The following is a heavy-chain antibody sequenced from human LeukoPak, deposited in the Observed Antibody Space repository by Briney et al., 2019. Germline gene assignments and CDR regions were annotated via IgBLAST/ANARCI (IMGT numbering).Heavy chain of an antibody. V-gene: IGHV4-59*08. D-gene: IGHD2/OR15-2a*01. J-gene: IGHJ4*02. Sequence: PSETLSLTCNVSGGSMSSYYWSWIRQPPGKGLEWIGYIYYSGSTNYNPSLESRVTISVDTSKNQFSLKLGSVTAADTAVYFCARLSTLKYYFDYWGQGTLVTVSS. CDR1: GGSMSSYY. CDR3: ARLSTLKYYFDY. CDR2: IYYSGST.